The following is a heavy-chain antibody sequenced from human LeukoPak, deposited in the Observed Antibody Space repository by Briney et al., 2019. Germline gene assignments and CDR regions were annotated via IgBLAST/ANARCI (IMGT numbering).Heavy chain of an antibody. CDR3: ARVGNWVYSSSWYAFDY. CDR1: GGSISSYY. D-gene: IGHD6-13*01. V-gene: IGHV4-59*01. CDR2: IYYSGST. Sequence: SETLSLTCTVSGGSISSYYWSWIRQPPGKGLEWIGYIYYSGSTNYNPSLKSRVTISVDTSKNQFSLKLSSVTAADTAVYYCARVGNWVYSSSWYAFDYWGQGTLVTVSS. J-gene: IGHJ4*02.